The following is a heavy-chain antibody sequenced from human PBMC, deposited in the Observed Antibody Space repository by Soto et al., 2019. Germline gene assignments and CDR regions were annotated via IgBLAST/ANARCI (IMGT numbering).Heavy chain of an antibody. V-gene: IGHV3-30-3*01. CDR2: ISYDGSNK. D-gene: IGHD3-10*01. J-gene: IGHJ4*02. Sequence: SLRLSCAASGFTFSSYAMHWVRQAPGKGLEWVAVISYDGSNKYYADSVKGRFTISRDNSKNTLYLQMNSLRAEDTAVYYCARALRGGAYGSGSFDYWGQGTLVTVSS. CDR1: GFTFSSYA. CDR3: ARALRGGAYGSGSFDY.